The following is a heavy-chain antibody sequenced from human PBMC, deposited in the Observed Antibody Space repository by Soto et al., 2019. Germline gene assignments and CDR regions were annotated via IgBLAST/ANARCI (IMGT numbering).Heavy chain of an antibody. D-gene: IGHD3-10*01. V-gene: IGHV4-59*12. CDR2: IFYSGST. CDR1: CGSISNDY. J-gene: IGHJ4*02. CDR3: ARGRGAILWFGTRYYFDY. Sequence: PSETLSLTCTVSCGSISNDYWSWIRQPPGKGLEWIGHIFYSGSTNYNPALKSRVTISVDTSKNQFSLKLSSVTAADTAVYYCARGRGAILWFGTRYYFDYWGQGTLVTVSS.